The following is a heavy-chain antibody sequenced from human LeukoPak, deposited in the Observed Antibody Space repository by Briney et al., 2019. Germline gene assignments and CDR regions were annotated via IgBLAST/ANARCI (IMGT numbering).Heavy chain of an antibody. CDR1: GLTFSDYG. D-gene: IGHD2-15*01. Sequence: PGGSLRLSCAASGLTFSDYGMHWVRQAPGKGLEWVAVIWYDGSNKYYADSVKGRFTISRDNSKNTLYLQMNSLRAEDTAVYYCAKPTRGSGGSFLIDFWGQGTLVTVSS. CDR2: IWYDGSNK. J-gene: IGHJ4*02. CDR3: AKPTRGSGGSFLIDF. V-gene: IGHV3-33*06.